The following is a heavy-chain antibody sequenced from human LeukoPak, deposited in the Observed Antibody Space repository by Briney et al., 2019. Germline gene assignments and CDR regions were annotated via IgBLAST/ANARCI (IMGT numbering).Heavy chain of an antibody. J-gene: IGHJ4*02. V-gene: IGHV3-53*01. CDR2: IYSGGST. Sequence: GGSLRLSCAASGFTVSSNYMSSVRQAPGKGLEWVSVIYSGGSTYYADSVKGRFTISRDNSKNTLYLQMNSLRAEDTAVYYCARDTYSSGWYSDYWGQGTLVTVSS. CDR3: ARDTYSSGWYSDY. D-gene: IGHD6-19*01. CDR1: GFTVSSNY.